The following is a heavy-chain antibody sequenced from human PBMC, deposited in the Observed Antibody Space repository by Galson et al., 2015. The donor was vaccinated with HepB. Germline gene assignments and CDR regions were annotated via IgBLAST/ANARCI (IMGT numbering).Heavy chain of an antibody. CDR3: ARVVITTRGVAHPDFDY. CDR2: INPNSGGT. V-gene: IGHV1-2*02. J-gene: IGHJ4*02. CDR1: GYTFTGYY. Sequence: SVKVSCKASGYTFTGYYMHRVRQAPGQGLEWMGWINPNSGGTNYAQKFQGRVTMTRDTSISTAYMELSRLRSDDTAVYYCARVVITTRGVAHPDFDYWGQGTLVTVSS. D-gene: IGHD4-11*01.